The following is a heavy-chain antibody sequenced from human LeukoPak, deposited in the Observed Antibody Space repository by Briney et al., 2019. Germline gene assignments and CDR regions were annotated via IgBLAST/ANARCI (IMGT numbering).Heavy chain of an antibody. J-gene: IGHJ6*03. CDR3: ARVGSSRRGGYYYYYMDV. Sequence: SETLSLTCTVSGGSISSYYWSWIRQPPGKGLEWIGYIFDSGSTNYNPSLKSRVTISVDTSKNQFSLKLSSVTAADTAVYYCARVGSSRRGGYYYYYMDVWGKGTTVTVSS. CDR1: GGSISSYY. V-gene: IGHV4-59*01. D-gene: IGHD6-6*01. CDR2: IFDSGST.